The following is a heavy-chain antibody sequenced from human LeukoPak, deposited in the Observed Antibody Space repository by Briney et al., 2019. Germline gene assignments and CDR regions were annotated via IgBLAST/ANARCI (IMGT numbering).Heavy chain of an antibody. CDR1: GFTFSSYA. CDR2: ISGSGGST. D-gene: IGHD5-18*01. J-gene: IGHJ6*03. CDR3: ARSGIPYGLHYYYYMDV. V-gene: IGHV3-23*01. Sequence: GGSLRLSCAASGFTFSSYAMSWVRQAPGKGLEWVSAISGSGGSTYYADSVKGRFTISRDNSKNTLYLQMNSLRAEDTAVYYCARSGIPYGLHYYYYMDVWGKGTAVTVSS.